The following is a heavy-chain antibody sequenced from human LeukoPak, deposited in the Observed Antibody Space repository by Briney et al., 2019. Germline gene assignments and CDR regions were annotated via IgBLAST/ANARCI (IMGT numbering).Heavy chain of an antibody. J-gene: IGHJ3*02. CDR2: ISTSSSYI. CDR3: ARDGGFWTPRAANFDI. D-gene: IGHD1-1*01. Sequence: GGSLRLPCAASGFTFSTYNMNWVRQAPGKGLEWVSCISTSSSYIYYSDSVKGRFTISRDNAKNSFYLQMNSLRAEDTAVYYCARDGGFWTPRAANFDIWGQGTMVTVSS. CDR1: GFTFSTYN. V-gene: IGHV3-21*01.